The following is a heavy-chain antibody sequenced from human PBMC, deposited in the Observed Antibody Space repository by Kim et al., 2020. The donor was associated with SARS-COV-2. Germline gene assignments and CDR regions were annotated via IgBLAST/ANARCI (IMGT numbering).Heavy chain of an antibody. CDR1: GYSISSGYY. CDR3: VTDSLLGPLKY. D-gene: IGHD7-27*01. CDR2: IYRSGST. V-gene: IGHV4-38-2*02. J-gene: IGHJ4*02. Sequence: SETLSLTCTVSGYSISSGYYWGWIRQSTGKGLEWIGTIYRSGSTYYNPSLKSRVTISVNTYQNQLSLNLSYVTAAATAVHYCVTDSLLGPLKYWCQGTLV.